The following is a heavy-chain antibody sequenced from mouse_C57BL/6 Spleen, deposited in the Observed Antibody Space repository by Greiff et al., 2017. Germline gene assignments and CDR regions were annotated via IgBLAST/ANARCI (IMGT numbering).Heavy chain of an antibody. J-gene: IGHJ2*01. CDR2: IDPSDSYT. D-gene: IGHD1-1*01. CDR3: ARSLGGSSSFDY. Sequence: VQLQQPGAELVMPGASVKLSCKASGYTFTSYWMHWVKQRPGQGLEWIGEIDPSDSYTNYNQKFKGKSTLTVDKSSSTAYMQLSSLTSEDSAVYYCARSLGGSSSFDYWGQGTTLTVSS. V-gene: IGHV1-69*01. CDR1: GYTFTSYW.